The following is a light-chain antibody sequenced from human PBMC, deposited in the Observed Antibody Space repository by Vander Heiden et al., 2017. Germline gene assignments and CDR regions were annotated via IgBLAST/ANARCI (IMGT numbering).Light chain of an antibody. CDR2: EVS. CDR3: CSYTRSSTLV. Sequence: QSALTPPASVSGSPRQSITISCTGTSSDIGDHDHVSWYQQHPGKVPKVIIYEVSKRPSGVSNRFSGSKSGNTASLTISGLQAEDDADYYCCSYTRSSTLVFGTGTKVTAL. J-gene: IGLJ1*01. V-gene: IGLV2-14*01. CDR1: SSDIGDHDH.